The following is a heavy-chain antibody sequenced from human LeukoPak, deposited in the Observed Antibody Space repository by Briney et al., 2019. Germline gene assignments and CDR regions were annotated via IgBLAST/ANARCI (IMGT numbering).Heavy chain of an antibody. V-gene: IGHV4-38-2*02. Sequence: SETLSLTCAVSGYPISSGYYWGWIRQPPGKGLEWIGSIYHSGSTYYNPSLKSRVTISVDTSKNQFSLKLSSVTAADTAVYYCAREYDSSGYYPSDAFDIWGQGTMVTVSS. J-gene: IGHJ3*02. CDR1: GYPISSGYY. CDR3: AREYDSSGYYPSDAFDI. D-gene: IGHD3-22*01. CDR2: IYHSGST.